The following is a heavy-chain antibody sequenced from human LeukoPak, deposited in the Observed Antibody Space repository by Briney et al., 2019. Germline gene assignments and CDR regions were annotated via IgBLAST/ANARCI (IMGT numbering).Heavy chain of an antibody. CDR1: GFTFSSYW. J-gene: IGHJ4*02. CDR2: INQDGSEK. Sequence: PGGSLGLSCAASGFTFSSYWMSWVRQAPGKGLEGVANINQDGSEKYSVDSVKGRFTISRDNSNNALDLQMNTLTVEDTAVYYCARALSSAGGSYYFDSWGQGTLVTVSS. D-gene: IGHD4-23*01. V-gene: IGHV3-7*01. CDR3: ARALSSAGGSYYFDS.